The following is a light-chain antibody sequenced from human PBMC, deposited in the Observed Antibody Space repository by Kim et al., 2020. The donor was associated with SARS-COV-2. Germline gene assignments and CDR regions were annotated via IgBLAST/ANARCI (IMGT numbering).Light chain of an antibody. Sequence: DIQMTQSPSTLSASVGDRVTITCRASQSISSWLAWYQQKPGKAPKLLIYKASSLESGVPSRFSGSGSGTEFTLTISSLQPDDFATYYYQQYPWTFGQGTKVDIK. CDR1: QSISSW. J-gene: IGKJ1*01. CDR2: KAS. V-gene: IGKV1-5*03. CDR3: QQYPWT.